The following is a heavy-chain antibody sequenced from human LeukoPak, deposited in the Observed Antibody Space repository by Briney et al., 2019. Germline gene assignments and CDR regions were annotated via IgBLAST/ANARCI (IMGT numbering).Heavy chain of an antibody. D-gene: IGHD3-10*01. CDR3: ARLPPRDYGSGIMDV. CDR2: IYYSGST. J-gene: IGHJ6*03. V-gene: IGHV4-59*12. Sequence: SETLSLTCTVSGGSISSYYWSWIRQPPGKGLEWIGYIYYSGSTHYNPSLKSRVTISVDTSKNQFSLKLSSVTAADTAVYYCARLPPRDYGSGIMDVWGKGTTVTVSS. CDR1: GGSISSYY.